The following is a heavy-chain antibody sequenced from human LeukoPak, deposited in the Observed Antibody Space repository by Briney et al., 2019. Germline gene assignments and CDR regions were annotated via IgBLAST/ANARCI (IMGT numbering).Heavy chain of an antibody. V-gene: IGHV4-30-4*01. CDR1: GGSISSGDYY. Sequence: SKTLSLTCTVSGGSISSGDYYWSWIRQPPGKGLEWIGYIYYSGSTYYNPSLKSRVTISVDTSKNQFSLKLSSVTAADTAVYYCARDRIAAAGTGYGMDVWGQGTTVTVSS. D-gene: IGHD6-13*01. CDR2: IYYSGST. CDR3: ARDRIAAAGTGYGMDV. J-gene: IGHJ6*02.